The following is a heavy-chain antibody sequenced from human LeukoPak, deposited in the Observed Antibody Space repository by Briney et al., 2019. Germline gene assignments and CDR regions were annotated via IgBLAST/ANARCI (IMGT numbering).Heavy chain of an antibody. CDR1: GGSISSGSYY. Sequence: SQTLSLTCTVSGGSISSGSYYWGWIRQPPGKGLEWIGSIYYSGTIYYNPSLKSRVTISVDTSKNQFSLKLTSVTAADTAVYYCATQWIGHFDYWGQGTLVTVSS. D-gene: IGHD5-12*01. J-gene: IGHJ4*02. CDR2: IYYSGTI. CDR3: ATQWIGHFDY. V-gene: IGHV4-39*01.